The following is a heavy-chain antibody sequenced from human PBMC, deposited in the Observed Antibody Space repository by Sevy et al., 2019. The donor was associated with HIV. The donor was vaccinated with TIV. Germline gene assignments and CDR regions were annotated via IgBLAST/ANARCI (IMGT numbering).Heavy chain of an antibody. CDR1: GFTFSSYS. J-gene: IGHJ5*02. CDR3: ALGPYYDFWSGYPNWFDP. V-gene: IGHV3-21*01. D-gene: IGHD3-3*01. Sequence: GGSLRLSCAASGFTFSSYSMNWVRQAPGKGLEWVSSISSSSSYIYYADSVKGRFTISRDNAKNSLYLQMNSLRAEDTALYYCALGPYYDFWSGYPNWFDPWGQGTLVTVSS. CDR2: ISSSSSYI.